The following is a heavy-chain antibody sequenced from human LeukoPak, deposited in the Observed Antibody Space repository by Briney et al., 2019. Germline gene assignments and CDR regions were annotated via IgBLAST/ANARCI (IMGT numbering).Heavy chain of an antibody. Sequence: GRSLKLSCATSGFTFDDYAMHWVRQAPGKGLEWVSGISWNSGSIGYADSVKGRFTISRDNSKNTLYLQMNSLRAEDTAVYYCAKEPGEAFYYDYWGQGTLVTVSS. CDR2: ISWNSGSI. CDR3: AKEPGEAFYYDY. D-gene: IGHD2-21*01. CDR1: GFTFDDYA. V-gene: IGHV3-9*01. J-gene: IGHJ4*02.